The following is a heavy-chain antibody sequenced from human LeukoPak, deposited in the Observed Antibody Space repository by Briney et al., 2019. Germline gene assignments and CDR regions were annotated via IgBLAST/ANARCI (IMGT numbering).Heavy chain of an antibody. Sequence: PSETLSLTCTVSGGPISTYSWSWIRQPPGKGLEWIGEINHSGSTNYNPSLKSRVTISVDTSKNQFSLKLSSVTAADTAVYYCARGRYCTNGVCYTRYYYYGMDVWGQGTTVTVSS. J-gene: IGHJ6*02. V-gene: IGHV4-34*01. D-gene: IGHD2-8*01. CDR2: INHSGST. CDR3: ARGRYCTNGVCYTRYYYYGMDV. CDR1: GGPISTYS.